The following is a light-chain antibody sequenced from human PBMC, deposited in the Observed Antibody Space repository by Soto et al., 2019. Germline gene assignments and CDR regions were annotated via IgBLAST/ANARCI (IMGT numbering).Light chain of an antibody. Sequence: QPVLTQSPSASASLGASVKLTCTLSSGHNTYAIAWHQQQPEKGPRYLMKVNSDGSHNKGDGIPDRFSGSSSGAERHLTISSLQSEDEADYYCQTWGTAIHDVVFGGGTKLTVL. V-gene: IGLV4-69*01. J-gene: IGLJ2*01. CDR2: VNSDGSH. CDR3: QTWGTAIHDVV. CDR1: SGHNTYA.